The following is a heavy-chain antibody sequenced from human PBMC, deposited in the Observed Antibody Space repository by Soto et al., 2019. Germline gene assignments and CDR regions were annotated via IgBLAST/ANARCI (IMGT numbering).Heavy chain of an antibody. CDR2: IYYSGST. CDR3: ASCESRKNWKLQW. J-gene: IGHJ4*02. V-gene: IGHV4-31*03. D-gene: IGHD1-1*01. CDR1: GGSISSGGYY. Sequence: SETLSLTCTVSGGSISSGGYYWSGIRQHPGKGLEWTGYIYYSGSTYYNPSLKSRVTISVDTSKNQFSLKLSSVTAADTAVYYGASCESRKNWKLQWWGQGTLVTVSS.